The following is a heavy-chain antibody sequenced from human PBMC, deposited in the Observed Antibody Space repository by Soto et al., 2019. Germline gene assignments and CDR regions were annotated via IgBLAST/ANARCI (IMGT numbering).Heavy chain of an antibody. CDR1: GGSISSGDYY. J-gene: IGHJ4*02. Sequence: SETLSLTCTVSGGSISSGDYYWSWLRQPPGKGLEWIGSISYSGSTSYNPSLKSRVTISVDTSKNQFSLKLSSLTAADTAVYYCARTNGEQQLVLDYWGQGTLVTVSS. V-gene: IGHV4-30-4*01. CDR3: ARTNGEQQLVLDY. D-gene: IGHD6-13*01. CDR2: ISYSGST.